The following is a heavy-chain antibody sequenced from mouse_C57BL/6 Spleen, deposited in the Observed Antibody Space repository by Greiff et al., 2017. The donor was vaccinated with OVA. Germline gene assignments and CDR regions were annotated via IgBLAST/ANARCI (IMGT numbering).Heavy chain of an antibody. CDR2: IDPSDSYT. J-gene: IGHJ2*01. Sequence: VQLQQPGAELVKPGASVKLSCKASGYTFTSYWMQWVKQRPGQGLEWIGEIDPSDSYTNYNQKFKGKATLTVDTSSSTAYMQLSSLTSEDSAVYYCARPAYDGYFDYWGQGTTLTVSS. V-gene: IGHV1-50*01. D-gene: IGHD2-3*01. CDR3: ARPAYDGYFDY. CDR1: GYTFTSYW.